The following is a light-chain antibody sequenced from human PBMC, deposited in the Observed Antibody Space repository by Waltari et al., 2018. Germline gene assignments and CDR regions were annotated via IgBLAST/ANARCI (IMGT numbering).Light chain of an antibody. J-gene: IGKJ2*01. V-gene: IGKV3-15*01. CDR3: QQYNIPMYT. CDR2: GAS. CDR1: QSVISN. Sequence: EIVMTQSPATLSVSPGERATLSCRASQSVISNFAWYQQKPGPAPRLLIYGASTRATGIPARFSGSGSGTEFTLTISSLQSEDFAVYYCQQYNIPMYTFGQGTKLEIK.